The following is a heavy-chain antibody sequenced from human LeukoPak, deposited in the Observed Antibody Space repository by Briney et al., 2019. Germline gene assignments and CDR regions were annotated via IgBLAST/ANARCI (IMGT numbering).Heavy chain of an antibody. J-gene: IGHJ3*02. CDR3: ARPLNYGDYDAFDI. D-gene: IGHD4-17*01. CDR2: IYYSGST. Sequence: PPETLSLTCIVSGGSISSYYWSWIRQPPGKGLEWIGYIYYSGSTNYNPSLKSRVTISVDTSKNQFSLKLSSVTAADTAIYYCARPLNYGDYDAFDIWGQGTMVTVSS. CDR1: GGSISSYY. V-gene: IGHV4-59*01.